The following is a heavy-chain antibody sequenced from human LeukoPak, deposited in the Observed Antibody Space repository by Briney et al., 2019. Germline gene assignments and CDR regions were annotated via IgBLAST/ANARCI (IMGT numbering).Heavy chain of an antibody. J-gene: IGHJ4*02. Sequence: GGSLRLSCAASEFSVKYNYMTWVRQAPGKGLEWVSLLYSAGSTNYADSVKGRFTISRDNAKNTLYLQMSSLKTEDTAVYYCARDRGFGGDDYWGQGTLVTVSS. CDR2: LYSAGST. CDR3: ARDRGFGGDDY. CDR1: EFSVKYNY. D-gene: IGHD3-10*01. V-gene: IGHV3-53*01.